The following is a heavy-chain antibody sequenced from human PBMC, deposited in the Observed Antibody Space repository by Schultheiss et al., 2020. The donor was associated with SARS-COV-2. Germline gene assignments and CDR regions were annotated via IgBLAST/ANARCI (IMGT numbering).Heavy chain of an antibody. CDR2: INHSGSS. V-gene: IGHV4-34*01. J-gene: IGHJ4*02. D-gene: IGHD6-13*01. CDR1: GGSFSGYY. Sequence: SETLSLTCAVYGGSFSGYYWSWIRQPPGKGLEWIGEINHSGSSNYNPSLKSRVTISVDTSKNQFSLKLSSVTAADTAVYYCARGQTAGAKFDYWGQGTLVTVSS. CDR3: ARGQTAGAKFDY.